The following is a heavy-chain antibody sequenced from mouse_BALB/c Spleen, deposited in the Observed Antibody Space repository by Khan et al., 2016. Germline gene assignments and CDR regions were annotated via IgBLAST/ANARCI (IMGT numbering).Heavy chain of an antibody. CDR3: ARWRGHYPHWDFDV. CDR1: GYSITSGYY. Sequence: EVELVESGPGLVKPSQSLSLTCSVTGYSITSGYYWNWIRQLPGNKLEWMGYISYDGSNNYNPSLKNRISITRDTSKNQFFLKLNSVTTEDTATYYCARWRGHYPHWDFDVWGAGTTVTVSS. J-gene: IGHJ1*01. CDR2: ISYDGSN. V-gene: IGHV3-6*02. D-gene: IGHD2-1*01.